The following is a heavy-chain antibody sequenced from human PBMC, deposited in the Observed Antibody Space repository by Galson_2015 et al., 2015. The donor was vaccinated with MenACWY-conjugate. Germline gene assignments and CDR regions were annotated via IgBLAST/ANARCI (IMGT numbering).Heavy chain of an antibody. Sequence: SLRLSCAASGFIFSSYSMNWVRQAPGKGLEWVSSIDSSGSDIYYGDSVKGRFTISRDNAKNSVFLQMNSLRAEDTAVYYCARGIGDYVDGSGDCWGQGTLVTVPS. CDR3: ARGIGDYVDGSGDC. CDR2: IDSSGSDI. J-gene: IGHJ4*02. D-gene: IGHD4-17*01. CDR1: GFIFSSYS. V-gene: IGHV3-21*01.